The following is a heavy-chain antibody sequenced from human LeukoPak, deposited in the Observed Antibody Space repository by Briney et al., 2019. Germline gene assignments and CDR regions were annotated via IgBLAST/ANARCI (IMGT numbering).Heavy chain of an antibody. J-gene: IGHJ4*02. CDR1: GFTFSSYA. D-gene: IGHD5-18*01. Sequence: GVSLRLSCAASGFTFSSYAKSWVRQAPGKGLEWVSAISGSGGSTYYADSVKGRFTISRDNSKNTLYLQMNSLRAEDTAVYYCAKDLDTAMSFDYWGQGTLVTVSS. V-gene: IGHV3-23*01. CDR3: AKDLDTAMSFDY. CDR2: ISGSGGST.